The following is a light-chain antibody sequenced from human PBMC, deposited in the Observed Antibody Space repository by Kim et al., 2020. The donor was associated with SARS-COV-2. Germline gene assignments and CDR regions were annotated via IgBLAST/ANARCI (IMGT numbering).Light chain of an antibody. CDR3: QKYDTSPWT. J-gene: IGKJ1*01. Sequence: APVGDRVTITCRASQGISHYLAWYQQKPGKVPKLLMHAASTLQSGVPSRFSGRGSGTDFTLTITSLQPEDVATYYCQKYDTSPWTFGQGTKVDIK. CDR1: QGISHY. CDR2: AAS. V-gene: IGKV1-27*01.